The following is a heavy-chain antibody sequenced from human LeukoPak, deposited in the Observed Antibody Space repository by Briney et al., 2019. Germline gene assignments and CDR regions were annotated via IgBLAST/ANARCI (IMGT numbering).Heavy chain of an antibody. CDR3: ARDVNYYGSGSYYNWFDP. Sequence: ASVKVSCKASGYTFTSYDINWVRQATGQGLEWMGWMNPNSGNTGYAQKFQGRVTMTRNTSISTAYMELSSLRSEDTAVYYCARDVNYYGSGSYYNWFDPWGQGTLVTVSS. CDR2: MNPNSGNT. D-gene: IGHD3-10*01. J-gene: IGHJ5*02. CDR1: GYTFTSYD. V-gene: IGHV1-8*01.